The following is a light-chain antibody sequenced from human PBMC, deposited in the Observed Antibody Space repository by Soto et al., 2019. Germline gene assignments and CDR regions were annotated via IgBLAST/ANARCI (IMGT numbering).Light chain of an antibody. Sequence: DTVMTQSPATLSVSPGERATLSCRASQSVRNNLAWYQQKPGQAPRLLIYGASTRATGIPARFSGSGSGTEFTLTISSLPSEDFAVYYCQQCYDWPLTFGGGTKVDIK. CDR1: QSVRNN. CDR3: QQCYDWPLT. J-gene: IGKJ4*01. V-gene: IGKV3-15*01. CDR2: GAS.